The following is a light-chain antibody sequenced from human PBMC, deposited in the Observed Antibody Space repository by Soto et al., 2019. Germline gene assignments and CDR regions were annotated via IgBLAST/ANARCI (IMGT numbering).Light chain of an antibody. J-gene: IGKJ4*02. V-gene: IGKV3-11*01. CDR1: QSVSNF. CDR3: QQRANRLT. CDR2: GAS. Sequence: EIVLTQSPATLSLSPGARATLSCRASQSVSNFLAWYQQRPGQAPRLLLYGASNRATGTPARFSGSGSVTDFTLNISSLEREVSAVYYWQQRANRLTFGGGTNVDIQ.